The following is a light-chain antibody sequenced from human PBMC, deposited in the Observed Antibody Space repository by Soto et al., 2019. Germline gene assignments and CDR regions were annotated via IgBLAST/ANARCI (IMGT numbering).Light chain of an antibody. CDR1: QSVSSSY. V-gene: IGKV3-20*01. CDR2: GAS. Sequence: EIVLTQSPGTLSLSPGERATLSCRASQSVSSSYLAWYQQKPGQAPRLLIYGASSRATGIPDRFSGSGSGTDFTLIISSLQAEDVAVYYCHQYYGSPPWTFGQGTKVEIK. CDR3: HQYYGSPPWT. J-gene: IGKJ1*01.